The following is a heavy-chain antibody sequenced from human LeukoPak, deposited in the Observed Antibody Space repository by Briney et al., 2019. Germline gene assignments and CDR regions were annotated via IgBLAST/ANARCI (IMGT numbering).Heavy chain of an antibody. D-gene: IGHD5-12*01. CDR1: GGSFSGYY. CDR2: INHSGST. V-gene: IGHV4-34*01. J-gene: IGHJ4*02. CDR3: ARGDSGYEPLDY. Sequence: SETLSLTCAVYGGSFSGYYWSWIRQPPGKGLEWIGEINHSGSTNYNPSLKSRVTISVDTSKNQFSLKLSSVTAADTAVCYCARGDSGYEPLDYWGQGTLVTVSS.